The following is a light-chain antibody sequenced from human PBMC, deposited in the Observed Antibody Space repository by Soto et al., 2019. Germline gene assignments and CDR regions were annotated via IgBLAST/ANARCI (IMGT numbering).Light chain of an antibody. CDR2: GAS. Sequence: ALPLAPEEWTSLSCPASQSVSNNYLAWYQQKPGQAPRLLIYGASNRATGIPDRFSVSGSVTEFSLACSSLQPEDFVVYYLQQYNDLPVTCGGGTKVDIK. J-gene: IGKJ4*02. CDR3: QQYNDLPVT. CDR1: QSVSNN. V-gene: IGKV3D-15*01.